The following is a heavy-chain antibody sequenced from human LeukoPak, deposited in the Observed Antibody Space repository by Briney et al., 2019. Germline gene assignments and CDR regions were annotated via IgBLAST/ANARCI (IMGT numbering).Heavy chain of an antibody. Sequence: EPGGSLRLSCAASGFTFSSYWMSWVRQAPGKGLEWVANIKQDGSEKYYVDSVKGRFTISRDNAKNSPYLQMNSLRAEDTAVYYCARDGSGSYYNVYYYYYMDVWGKGTTVTVSS. D-gene: IGHD3-10*01. V-gene: IGHV3-7*01. CDR3: ARDGSGSYYNVYYYYYMDV. J-gene: IGHJ6*03. CDR1: GFTFSSYW. CDR2: IKQDGSEK.